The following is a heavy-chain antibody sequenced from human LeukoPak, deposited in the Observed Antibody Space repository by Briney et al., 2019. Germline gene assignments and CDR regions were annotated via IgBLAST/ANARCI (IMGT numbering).Heavy chain of an antibody. D-gene: IGHD3-22*01. J-gene: IGHJ4*02. Sequence: TGGSLRLSCAASGFTFSSYGMHWVRQAPGKGLEWVAVIWYDGSNKYYADSVKGRFTISRDNSKNTLYLQMNGLRAEDTAVYYCAKGLGSYYDSSGYYYLGIDYWGQGTLVTVSS. V-gene: IGHV3-33*06. CDR3: AKGLGSYYDSSGYYYLGIDY. CDR1: GFTFSSYG. CDR2: IWYDGSNK.